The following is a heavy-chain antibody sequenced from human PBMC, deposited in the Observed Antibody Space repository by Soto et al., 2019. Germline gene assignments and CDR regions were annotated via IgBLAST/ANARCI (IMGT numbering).Heavy chain of an antibody. D-gene: IGHD5-12*01. J-gene: IGHJ6*02. V-gene: IGHV3-30-3*01. CDR2: ISYDGSNK. Sequence: QVQLVESGGGVVQPGRSLRLSCAASGFTFSSYAMHWVRQAPGKGLEWVAVISYDGSNKYYADSVKGRFTISRDNSKNXXYLQMNSLRAEDTAVYYCAVTSGYHEDYYYYGMDVWGQGTTVTVSS. CDR3: AVTSGYHEDYYYYGMDV. CDR1: GFTFSSYA.